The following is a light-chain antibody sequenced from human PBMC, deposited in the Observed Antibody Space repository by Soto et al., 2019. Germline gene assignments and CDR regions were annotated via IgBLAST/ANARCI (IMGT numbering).Light chain of an antibody. J-gene: IGLJ1*01. CDR2: GVT. CDR3: SSFTSNRMYV. CDR1: HNDIGTYDY. V-gene: IGLV2-14*03. Sequence: VLTQPTSVTGSPGQSIPISCTGNHNDIGTYDYVSWYQQHPGRAPRLLIYGVTARPSGISDRFSASKSGLTASLTISGLQPEDEADYYCSSFTSNRMYVFGPGTKVTVL.